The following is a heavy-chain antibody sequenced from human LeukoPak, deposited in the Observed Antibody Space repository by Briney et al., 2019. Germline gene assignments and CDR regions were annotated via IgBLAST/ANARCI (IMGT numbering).Heavy chain of an antibody. CDR2: IKQDGSDK. CDR3: ARLNGTTGFDY. V-gene: IGHV3-7*01. J-gene: IGHJ4*02. Sequence: GGSLRLSCAASGFPFSSYWMSWVRQAPGKGLEWVANIKQDGSDKYYVDSVKGRFTISRDNAKNSLYLQLNSLRADDTAVYYCARLNGTTGFDYWGQGTLVTVSS. D-gene: IGHD1-1*01. CDR1: GFPFSSYW.